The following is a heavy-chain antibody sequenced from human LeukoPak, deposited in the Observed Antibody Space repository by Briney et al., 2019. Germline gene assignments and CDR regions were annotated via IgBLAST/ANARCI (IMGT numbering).Heavy chain of an antibody. Sequence: PSETLSLTCAVSGGSISSGGYSWSWIRQPPGKGLEWIGYIYHSGSTYYNPSLKSRVTISVDTSKNQFSLKLSSVTAADTAVYYCARHYYYYYGMDVWGQGTTVTVSS. CDR3: ARHYYYYYGMDV. CDR1: GGSISSGGYS. J-gene: IGHJ6*02. V-gene: IGHV4-30-2*01. CDR2: IYHSGST.